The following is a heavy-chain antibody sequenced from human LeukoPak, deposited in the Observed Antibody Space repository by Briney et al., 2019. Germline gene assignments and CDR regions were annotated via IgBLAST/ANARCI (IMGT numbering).Heavy chain of an antibody. D-gene: IGHD3-9*01. CDR3: ARGLYDILTGYDPAGDY. Sequence: RASVKVSCKASGYTFTSYGINWVRQATGQGLEWMGWMNPNSTNTGYAQKFQGRVTMTRNTSISTAYMELSRLRSEDTAVYYCARGLYDILTGYDPAGDYWGQGTLVTVSS. CDR2: MNPNSTNT. V-gene: IGHV1-8*01. J-gene: IGHJ4*02. CDR1: GYTFTSYG.